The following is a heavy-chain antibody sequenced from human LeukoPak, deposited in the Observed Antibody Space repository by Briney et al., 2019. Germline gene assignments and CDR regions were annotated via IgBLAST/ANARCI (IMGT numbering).Heavy chain of an antibody. Sequence: PSETLSLTCAVYSGSFSGYYWSWSRQSPGKGLEWIGEINHSGSTNYNPSLKSRVTIEIDTSKNQFSLKLSSVTAADTAVYYCARVGSGDYWGQGTLVTVSS. D-gene: IGHD1-14*01. V-gene: IGHV4-34*01. J-gene: IGHJ4*02. CDR1: SGSFSGYY. CDR2: INHSGST. CDR3: ARVGSGDY.